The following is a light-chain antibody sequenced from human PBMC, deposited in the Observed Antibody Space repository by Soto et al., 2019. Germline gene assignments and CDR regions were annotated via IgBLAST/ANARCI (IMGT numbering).Light chain of an antibody. J-gene: IGKJ1*01. Sequence: EIVMTQSPATLSVSPGERATLSCRASQSVSSNLAWYQQKPGQAPRLLIYGASTRATGIPARFSGSGSGTEFTLTISSLPSEDFAVYYCQQYNNWPPWTFGQGTKVDI. V-gene: IGKV3-15*01. CDR1: QSVSSN. CDR3: QQYNNWPPWT. CDR2: GAS.